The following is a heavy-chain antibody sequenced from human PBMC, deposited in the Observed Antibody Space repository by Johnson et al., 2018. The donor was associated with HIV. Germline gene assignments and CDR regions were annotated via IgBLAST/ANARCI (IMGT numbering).Heavy chain of an antibody. Sequence: QVQLVESGGGVVQPGRSLRLSCAASGFTFRSYGMHWVRQAPGKGLEWVAVISYDGSNKYYADSVKGRFTISRDNSKNTLYLQMNSLRAEDTAVYYCARDSGQQLADAFDIWGQGTMVTVSS. CDR1: GFTFRSYG. V-gene: IGHV3-30*03. D-gene: IGHD6-6*01. CDR3: ARDSGQQLADAFDI. J-gene: IGHJ3*02. CDR2: ISYDGSNK.